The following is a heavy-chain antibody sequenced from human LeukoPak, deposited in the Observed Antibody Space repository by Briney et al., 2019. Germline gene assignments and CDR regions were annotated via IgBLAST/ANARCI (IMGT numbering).Heavy chain of an antibody. V-gene: IGHV3-23*01. J-gene: IGHJ5*02. Sequence: GGSLRLSCAASGFTFSSYAMSWVRQAPGKGLEWVSAISGSGGSTYYADSVKGRFTISRDNSKNTLYLQMNSLRAEDTAVYYCAKEQSTDYDFWSGYENWFDPWGQGTLVTVSS. CDR3: AKEQSTDYDFWSGYENWFDP. CDR1: GFTFSSYA. CDR2: ISGSGGST. D-gene: IGHD3-3*01.